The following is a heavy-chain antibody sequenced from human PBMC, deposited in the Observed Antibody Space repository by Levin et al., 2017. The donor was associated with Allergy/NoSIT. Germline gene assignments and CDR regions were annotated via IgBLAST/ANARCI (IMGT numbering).Heavy chain of an antibody. J-gene: IGHJ5*02. CDR3: VKNGDYGELGS. CDR2: ISNNGGRT. D-gene: IGHD4-17*01. CDR1: GFTFNKNT. Sequence: LSLTCSASGFTFNKNTMQWVRQAPGKGLEHVSAISNNGGRTYYTDSVKGRFTISRDNSKNTLYLQMSSLRPEDTAMYYCVKNGDYGELGSWGQGTLVTVSS. V-gene: IGHV3-64D*06.